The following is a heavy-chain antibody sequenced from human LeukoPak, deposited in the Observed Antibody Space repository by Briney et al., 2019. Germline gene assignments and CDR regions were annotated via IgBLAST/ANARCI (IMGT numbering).Heavy chain of an antibody. Sequence: GGSLRLSCAASGFTFTSYAMHWVRQAPGKGLEWVAVISYDGSNKYYADSVKGRFTISRDNSKNTLYLQMNSLRAEDTAVYCCARAGRDGYNYRVYYFDYWGQGTLVTVSS. CDR1: GFTFTSYA. V-gene: IGHV3-30-3*01. J-gene: IGHJ4*02. CDR3: ARAGRDGYNYRVYYFDY. D-gene: IGHD5-24*01. CDR2: ISYDGSNK.